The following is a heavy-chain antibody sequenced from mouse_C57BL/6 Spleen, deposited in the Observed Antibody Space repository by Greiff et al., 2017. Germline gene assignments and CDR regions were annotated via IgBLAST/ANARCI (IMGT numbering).Heavy chain of an antibody. CDR2: IDPETGGT. CDR1: GYTFTDYE. V-gene: IGHV1-15*01. J-gene: IGHJ3*01. CDR3: TRGDYDVAY. Sequence: LVESGAELVRPGASVTLSCKASGYTFTDYEMHWVKQTPVHGLEWIGAIDPETGGTAYNQKFKGKAILTADKSSSTAYMELRSLTSEDAAVYYCTRGDYDVAYWGQGTLVTVSA. D-gene: IGHD2-4*01.